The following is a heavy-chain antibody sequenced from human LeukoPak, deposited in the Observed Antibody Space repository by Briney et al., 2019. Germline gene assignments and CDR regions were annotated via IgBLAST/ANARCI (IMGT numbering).Heavy chain of an antibody. Sequence: SETLSLTCTVSGGSVSSYYWNWIRQPPGKGLEWIGRIYTSGSTNYNPSLKSRVTMSVDTSKNQFSLKLSSVTAADTAVYYCARELEQAPGGVDYWGQGTLVTVSS. CDR3: ARELEQAPGGVDY. V-gene: IGHV4-4*07. CDR2: IYTSGST. CDR1: GGSVSSYY. D-gene: IGHD1-14*01. J-gene: IGHJ4*02.